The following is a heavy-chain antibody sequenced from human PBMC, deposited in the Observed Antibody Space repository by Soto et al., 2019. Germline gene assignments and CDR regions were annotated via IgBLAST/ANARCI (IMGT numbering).Heavy chain of an antibody. V-gene: IGHV3-74*01. CDR1: GFTFRSYW. D-gene: IGHD6-13*01. CDR2: ISPDGSIT. Sequence: EVRLVESGGGLVQPGGSLRLSCAASGFTFRSYWMRWVRQAPGKGLVWVSRISPDGSITNYADSVKGRFTISRDNAKNTLFLQMNSLRAEDTAVYYCTREVATVPDYWGQGTLVTVSS. J-gene: IGHJ4*02. CDR3: TREVATVPDY.